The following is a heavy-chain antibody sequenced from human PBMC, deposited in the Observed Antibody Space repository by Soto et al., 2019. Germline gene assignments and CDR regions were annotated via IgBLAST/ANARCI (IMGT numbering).Heavy chain of an antibody. Sequence: GALRLSCAVSDYNFNNAWMNWVRQAPGKGLEWVGRIKSKNDGGIIDYAAPVNGRFIISRDDSKNTLYLQMTSLKIEDTAVYYCATHGRWSAHWGQGTLVTVSS. J-gene: IGHJ4*02. V-gene: IGHV3-15*07. CDR3: ATHGRWSAH. CDR1: DYNFNNAW. D-gene: IGHD3-3*01. CDR2: IKSKNDGGII.